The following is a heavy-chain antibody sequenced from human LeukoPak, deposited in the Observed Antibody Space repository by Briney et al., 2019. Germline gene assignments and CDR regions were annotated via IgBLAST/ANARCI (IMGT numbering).Heavy chain of an antibody. D-gene: IGHD2-2*01. CDR2: IYFSGST. CDR1: GASITNDDYY. Sequence: SQTLSLTCTVSGASITNDDYYWSWIRQHPGKGLEWIGYIYFSGSTYYNPTLKSRASVSVDTSKSQFSLRLTSVTAAETAVYYCARRAPFSNWFDPWGQGTLVIVSS. V-gene: IGHV4-31*03. CDR3: ARRAPFSNWFDP. J-gene: IGHJ5*02.